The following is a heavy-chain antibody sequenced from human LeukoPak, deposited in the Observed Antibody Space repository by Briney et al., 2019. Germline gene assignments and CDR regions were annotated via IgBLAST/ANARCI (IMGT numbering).Heavy chain of an antibody. CDR1: GGTFSSYA. V-gene: IGHV1-69*06. Sequence: SVKVSCKASGGTFSSYAISWVRQAPGQGLEWMGGIIPIFGTANYAQKFQGRVTITADKSTSTAYMELSSLRSEDTAVYYCARVATVTEGGYYMDVWGKGTTVTVSS. CDR3: ARVATVTEGGYYMDV. D-gene: IGHD4-17*01. J-gene: IGHJ6*03. CDR2: IIPIFGTA.